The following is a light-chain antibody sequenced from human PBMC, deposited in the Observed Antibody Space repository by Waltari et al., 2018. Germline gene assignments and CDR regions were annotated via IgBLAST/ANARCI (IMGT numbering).Light chain of an antibody. CDR3: HQYNNRPPYT. J-gene: IGKJ2*01. CDR2: GAS. Sequence: TQSPATLSVSLGERVTLTCRASESISLNLAWYQQKPGQTPRLIIHGASKRATGVPARFAGSGSRTEFTLIISSLQSEDIAVYYCHQYNNRPPYTFGQGTKLEIK. V-gene: IGKV3-15*01. CDR1: ESISLN.